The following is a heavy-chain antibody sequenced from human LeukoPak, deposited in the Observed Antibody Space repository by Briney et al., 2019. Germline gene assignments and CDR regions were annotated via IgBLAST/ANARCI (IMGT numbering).Heavy chain of an antibody. J-gene: IGHJ4*02. CDR3: ARDPPYNYEGSGVPFDY. CDR2: ISSSSSTI. V-gene: IGHV3-48*01. CDR1: GFTLSSYR. D-gene: IGHD3-22*01. Sequence: PGGSLRLSCAASGFTLSSYRVDWVRQARGEGLGWVSYISSSSSTIYYADAMQSRFTISRDNAKKSLYLHMNSLRAEYTAVSYSARDPPYNYEGSGVPFDYWGQGTLVTVSS.